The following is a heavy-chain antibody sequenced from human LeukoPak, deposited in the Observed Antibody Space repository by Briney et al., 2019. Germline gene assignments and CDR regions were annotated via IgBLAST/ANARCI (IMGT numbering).Heavy chain of an antibody. CDR1: GYSISSGYY. D-gene: IGHD5-18*01. CDR2: IYHSGST. V-gene: IGHV4-38-2*02. CDR3: ARDGITVDTAMVDYFDY. Sequence: SETLSLTCTVSGYSISSGYYWGWIRQPPGKGLEWIGSIYHSGSTYYNPSLKSRVTISVDTSKNQFSLKLSSVTAADTAVYYCARDGITVDTAMVDYFDYWGQGTLVTVSS. J-gene: IGHJ4*02.